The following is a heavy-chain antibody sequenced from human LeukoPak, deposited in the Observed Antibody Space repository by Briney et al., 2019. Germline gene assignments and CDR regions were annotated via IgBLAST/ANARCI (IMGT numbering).Heavy chain of an antibody. D-gene: IGHD3-10*01. V-gene: IGHV4-34*01. CDR3: ARQGLLLWFGESKRAFDM. Sequence: PSETLSLTCAVYGGSFSGYYCSWIRQPPGKGLEWNGEINHSGSTNYNPSLKSRVTISVDTSKNQFSLKLSSVTAADTAVYYCARQGLLLWFGESKRAFDMGGQGRMVTVSS. CDR1: GGSFSGYY. J-gene: IGHJ3*02. CDR2: INHSGST.